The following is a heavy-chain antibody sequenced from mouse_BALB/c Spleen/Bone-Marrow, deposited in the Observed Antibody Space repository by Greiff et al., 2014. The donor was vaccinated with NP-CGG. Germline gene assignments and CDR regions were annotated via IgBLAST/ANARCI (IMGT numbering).Heavy chain of an antibody. CDR2: ISSGSSNI. J-gene: IGHJ2*01. CDR1: GFTFSSFG. V-gene: IGHV5-17*02. Sequence: EVQLVESGGGLVQPGGSRKISCAASGFTFSSFGMHWVRQAPEKGLGWVAYISSGSSNIYYADTVKGRFTISIDNPKNNLFLKSTSLRSEDTAMYYFARAAITTVVAGYWGQGTTLTVTA. D-gene: IGHD1-1*01. CDR3: ARAAITTVVAGY.